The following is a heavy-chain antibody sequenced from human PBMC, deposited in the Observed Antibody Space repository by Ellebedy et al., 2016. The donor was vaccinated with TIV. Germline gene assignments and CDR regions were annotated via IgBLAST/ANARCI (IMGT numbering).Heavy chain of an antibody. V-gene: IGHV3-7*01. CDR1: GFSFSSYA. Sequence: GESLKISCVASGFSFSSYAMNWVRQAPGKGLEWVANIKQDGSENYYVDSVKGRFSISRDNAKNSMYLQMNSLRDEDTAVYYCVRDQWLGRAYYFDYWGQGTLLTVSS. D-gene: IGHD6-19*01. J-gene: IGHJ4*02. CDR3: VRDQWLGRAYYFDY. CDR2: IKQDGSEN.